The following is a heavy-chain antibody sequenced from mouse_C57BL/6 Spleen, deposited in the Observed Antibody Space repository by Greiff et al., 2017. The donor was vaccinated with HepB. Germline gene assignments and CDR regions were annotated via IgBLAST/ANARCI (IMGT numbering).Heavy chain of an antibody. V-gene: IGHV1-59*01. Sequence: VQLQQPGAELVRPGTSVKLSCKASGYTFTSYWMHWVKQRPGQGLEWIGVIDPSDSYTNYNQKFKGKATLTVDTSSSTAYMQLSSLTSEDSAVYYCARWGYEVLFAYWGQGTLVTVSA. D-gene: IGHD3-1*01. CDR1: GYTFTSYW. CDR2: IDPSDSYT. CDR3: ARWGYEVLFAY. J-gene: IGHJ3*01.